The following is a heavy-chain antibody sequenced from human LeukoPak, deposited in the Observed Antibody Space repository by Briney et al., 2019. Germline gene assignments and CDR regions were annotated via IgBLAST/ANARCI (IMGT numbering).Heavy chain of an antibody. V-gene: IGHV3-48*01. Sequence: GGSLRLSCAASGFTFSSYEMNWVRQAPGEGLEWISYVSFSSHIISYADSVKGRFTISRDNAQNSLDLQMNSLRAEDTAVYYCASPMYSSSWYFQHWGQGTLVTVSS. CDR1: GFTFSSYE. CDR3: ASPMYSSSWYFQH. J-gene: IGHJ1*01. D-gene: IGHD6-13*01. CDR2: VSFSSHII.